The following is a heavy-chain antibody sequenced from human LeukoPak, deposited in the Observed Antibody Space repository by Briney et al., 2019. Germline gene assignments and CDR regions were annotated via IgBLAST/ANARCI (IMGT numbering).Heavy chain of an antibody. J-gene: IGHJ5*02. CDR1: GGSFSGYY. CDR3: ARERQCGGDCSTAGGGFDP. CDR2: LNHSGST. D-gene: IGHD2-21*01. Sequence: SETLSLNCAVYGGSFSGYYWSWIRQPPGKGLEWIGELNHSGSTNYNPSLKSRVTISVDTSKNQFSLKLSSGTAADTAVYYCARERQCGGDCSTAGGGFDPWGQGTLVTVSS. V-gene: IGHV4-34*01.